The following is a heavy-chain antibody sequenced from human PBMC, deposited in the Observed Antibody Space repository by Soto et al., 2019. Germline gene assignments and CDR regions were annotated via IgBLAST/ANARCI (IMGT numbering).Heavy chain of an antibody. D-gene: IGHD6-19*01. V-gene: IGHV1-18*01. Sequence: QVQLVQSGAEVKKPGASVKVSCKASGYTFSSYGLSWLRQAPGQGLERMGWISAYNCNTKYAQKLQGRVTMTTDTSTSTSYMELRSLRSDDTAVYYCARDLAVGLVDYWGQGTLVTVSS. CDR2: ISAYNCNT. J-gene: IGHJ4*02. CDR3: ARDLAVGLVDY. CDR1: GYTFSSYG.